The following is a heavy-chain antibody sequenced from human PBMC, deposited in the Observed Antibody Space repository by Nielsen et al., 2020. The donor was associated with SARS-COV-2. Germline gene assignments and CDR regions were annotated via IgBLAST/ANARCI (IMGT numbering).Heavy chain of an antibody. Sequence: WIRQPPGKGLEWIGSIYYSGSTYYNPSLKSRVTISVDTSKNQFSLKLSSVTAADTAVYYCASQGVITMVRGVLLFDPWGQGTLVTVSS. J-gene: IGHJ5*02. D-gene: IGHD3-10*01. CDR2: IYYSGST. CDR3: ASQGVITMVRGVLLFDP. V-gene: IGHV4-39*01.